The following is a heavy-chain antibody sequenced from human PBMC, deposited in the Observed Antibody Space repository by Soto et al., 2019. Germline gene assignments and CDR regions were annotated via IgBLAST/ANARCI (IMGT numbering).Heavy chain of an antibody. D-gene: IGHD2-15*01. CDR3: ARGYCSGGSCYPKYYFAY. CDR1: GYTFTSYG. Sequence: ASVKVSCKASGYTFTSYGISWVRQAPGQGLEWMGWISAYNGNTNYAQKLQGRVTMTTDTSTSTAYMELRSLRSDDTAVYYCARGYCSGGSCYPKYYFAYWGQGTLVTVSS. V-gene: IGHV1-18*01. CDR2: ISAYNGNT. J-gene: IGHJ4*02.